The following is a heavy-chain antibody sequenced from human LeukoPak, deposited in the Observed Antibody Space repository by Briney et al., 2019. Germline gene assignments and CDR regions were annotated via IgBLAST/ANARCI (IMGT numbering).Heavy chain of an antibody. Sequence: EXXXLXXAVYXGXXSGYXXSXIRQPPGKGLEWIGEINHSGSTNYNPSLKSRVTISVDTSKNQFSLKLSSVTAADTAMYYCARDGFAAGSVFDYWGQGTLVTVSS. CDR1: XGXXSGYX. D-gene: IGHD3-10*01. CDR2: INHSGST. V-gene: IGHV4-34*01. J-gene: IGHJ4*02. CDR3: ARDGFAAGSVFDY.